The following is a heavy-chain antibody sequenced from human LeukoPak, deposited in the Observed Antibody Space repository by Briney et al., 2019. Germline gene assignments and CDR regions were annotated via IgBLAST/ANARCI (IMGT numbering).Heavy chain of an antibody. D-gene: IGHD3-3*01. V-gene: IGHV3-30*03. CDR1: GFTFSSYG. CDR3: ARGFNDFWSGSQLEY. J-gene: IGHJ4*02. Sequence: PGRSLRLSCAASGFTFSSYGMHWVRQAPGKGLEWVAVISYDGSNKYYADSVEGRFTISRDNSKSTVYLEINSLRSEDTAIYYCARGFNDFWSGSQLEYWGQGTLVTVSS. CDR2: ISYDGSNK.